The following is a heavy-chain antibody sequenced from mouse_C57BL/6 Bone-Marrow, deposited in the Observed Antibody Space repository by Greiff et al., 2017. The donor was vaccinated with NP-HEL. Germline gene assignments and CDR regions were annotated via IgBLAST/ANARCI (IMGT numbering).Heavy chain of an antibody. CDR2: INPNNGGT. CDR1: GYTFTDYN. D-gene: IGHD1-1*01. J-gene: IGHJ3*01. CDR3: ARNDYYGSSYCFAY. Sequence: EVKLMESGPELVKPGASVKIPCKASGYTFTDYNMDWVKQSHGKSLEWIGDINPNNGGTIYNQKFKGKATLTVDKSSSTAYMELRSLTSEDTAVYYCARNDYYGSSYCFAYWGQGTLVTVSA. V-gene: IGHV1-18*01.